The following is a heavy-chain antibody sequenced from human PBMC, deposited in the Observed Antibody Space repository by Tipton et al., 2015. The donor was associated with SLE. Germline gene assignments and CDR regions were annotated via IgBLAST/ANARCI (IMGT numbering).Heavy chain of an antibody. J-gene: IGHJ4*02. CDR2: INSDGSST. CDR3: ARDLGSWGFDY. V-gene: IGHV3-74*01. D-gene: IGHD2-15*01. Sequence: SLRLSCAASGFTFRSYDMHWVRQAPGKGLLWVSRINSDGSSTRYADSVKGRFTISRDNSKNTLYLRMNSLRAEDTAVYYCARDLGSWGFDYWGQGTLFTVSS. CDR1: GFTFRSYD.